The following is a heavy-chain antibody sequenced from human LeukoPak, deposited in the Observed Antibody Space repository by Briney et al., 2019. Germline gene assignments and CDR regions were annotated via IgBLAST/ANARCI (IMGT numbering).Heavy chain of an antibody. Sequence: SETLSLTCTVSGGSISSGGYYWSWVRQHPGKGLEWIGYIYYGGSTYYNPSLKSRVTISVDTSKNQFSLKLSSVTAADTAVYYCARVPIAAAGLADAFDIWGQGTMVTVSS. V-gene: IGHV4-31*03. CDR3: ARVPIAAAGLADAFDI. D-gene: IGHD6-13*01. J-gene: IGHJ3*02. CDR1: GGSISSGGYY. CDR2: IYYGGST.